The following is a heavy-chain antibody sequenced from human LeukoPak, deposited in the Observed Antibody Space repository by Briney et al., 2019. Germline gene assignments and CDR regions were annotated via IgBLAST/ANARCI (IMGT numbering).Heavy chain of an antibody. CDR1: GASVSGGAYY. CDR2: ISYTGNT. V-gene: IGHV4-39*07. J-gene: IGHJ4*02. Sequence: PSETLSLTCTVSGASVSGGAYYWGWIRQPPGKGLEWIGQISYTGNTYYNPSLKSRVTISLDTSKNQFSLNLSSVTAADTAIYYCAKNPHHDDDADEGFDYWGQGTLVTVSS. CDR3: AKNPHHDDDADEGFDY. D-gene: IGHD3-16*01.